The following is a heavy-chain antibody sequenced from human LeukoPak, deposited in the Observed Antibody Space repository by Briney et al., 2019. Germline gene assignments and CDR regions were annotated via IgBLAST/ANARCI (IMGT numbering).Heavy chain of an antibody. J-gene: IGHJ6*03. CDR1: GLTFSSYG. D-gene: IGHD1-26*01. CDR2: IRYDGSNK. Sequence: GGSLRLSCAASGLTFSSYGMHWVRQAPGKGLEWVAYIRYDGSNKYYADSVKGRFTTSRDNSKNTLYLQMNSLRAEDTAVYYCARDSSGYYYYYYMDVWGKGTTVTVSS. V-gene: IGHV3-30*02. CDR3: ARDSSGYYYYYYMDV.